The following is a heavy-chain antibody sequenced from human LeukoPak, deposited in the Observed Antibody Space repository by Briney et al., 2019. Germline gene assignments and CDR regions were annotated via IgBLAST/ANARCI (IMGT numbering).Heavy chain of an antibody. D-gene: IGHD2-15*01. CDR1: GCSISSKRYY. CDR2: IYYSGST. Sequence: PSATLYLTCTDSGCSISSKRYYWIWIRQPPGKGLEWVGYIYYSGSTNYNPFLKGRVTISVDTSKHEFSLKLSSVTAAAAAVYYCARIVDGFDIWGQGTMVTVSS. CDR3: ARIVDGFDI. V-gene: IGHV4-61*01. J-gene: IGHJ3*02.